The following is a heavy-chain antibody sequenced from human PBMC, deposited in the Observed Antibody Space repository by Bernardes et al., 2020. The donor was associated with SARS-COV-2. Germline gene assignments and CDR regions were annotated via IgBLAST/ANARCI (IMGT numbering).Heavy chain of an antibody. V-gene: IGHV3-21*01. CDR2: ISSSGSLI. Sequence: GGSLRLSCAASGFPFSAYTINWVRQGRGTGLEWFSSISSSGSLIYYADSVKGRFTISRDNAKNSVYLQMNSLRVEDTAVYYCVREVSWGQGTLVTVSS. CDR3: VREVS. CDR1: GFPFSAYT. J-gene: IGHJ5*02.